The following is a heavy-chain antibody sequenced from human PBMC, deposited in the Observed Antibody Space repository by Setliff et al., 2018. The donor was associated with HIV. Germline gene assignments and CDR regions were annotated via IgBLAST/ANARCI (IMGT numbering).Heavy chain of an antibody. D-gene: IGHD1-20*01. Sequence: SGGSLRLSCAASGFTFDEHAMHWVRQAPGKGLEWASLISWDGRTTYYADSVKGRFTISRDNSRNSMYLQMSSLRAEDTALYYCAKDAAITATSSYFDYWGQGTLVTVSS. CDR2: ISWDGRTT. CDR3: AKDAAITATSSYFDY. J-gene: IGHJ4*02. CDR1: GFTFDEHA. V-gene: IGHV3-43D*04.